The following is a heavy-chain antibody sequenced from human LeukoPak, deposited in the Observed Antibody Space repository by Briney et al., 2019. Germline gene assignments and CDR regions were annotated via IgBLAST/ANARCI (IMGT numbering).Heavy chain of an antibody. CDR1: GFTFSSYG. CDR2: ISGSGGST. V-gene: IGHV3-23*01. CDR3: ARLLTSEYYFDY. Sequence: GGSLRLSCAASGFTFSSYGMSWVRQAPGKGLEWVSAISGSGGSTYYADSVKGRFTISRDNSKNTLYLQMNSLRAGDTAVYYCARLLTSEYYFDYWGQGTLVTVSS. D-gene: IGHD1-14*01. J-gene: IGHJ4*02.